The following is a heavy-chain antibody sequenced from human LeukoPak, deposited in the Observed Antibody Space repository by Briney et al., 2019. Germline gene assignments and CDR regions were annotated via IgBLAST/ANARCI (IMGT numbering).Heavy chain of an antibody. D-gene: IGHD3-3*01. CDR3: GRVQFGANKGIDY. Sequence: PGGSLRLSCAASGFTFSSYWMHWVRQVPGKGPVWVSRLSSDGSETSYAGSVKGRFTISRDNAKNTLYLQMNSLRAEDTAVYFCGRVQFGANKGIDYWGQGTLVTVSS. CDR2: LSSDGSET. V-gene: IGHV3-74*01. J-gene: IGHJ4*02. CDR1: GFTFSSYW.